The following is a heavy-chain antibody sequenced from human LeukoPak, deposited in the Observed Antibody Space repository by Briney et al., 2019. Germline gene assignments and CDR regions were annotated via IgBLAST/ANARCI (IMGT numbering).Heavy chain of an antibody. V-gene: IGHV3-23*01. Sequence: GGSLRLSCAASGFTFSTYAMNWVRQAPGKGLEWVSLISDSGANKHYAASVKGRFTISRDNSKNTLSLQMNSLRPEDTAVYYCAKDVRVGGGGMDVWGQGTPVTVSS. CDR3: AKDVRVGGGGMDV. CDR2: ISDSGANK. D-gene: IGHD1-26*01. J-gene: IGHJ6*02. CDR1: GFTFSTYA.